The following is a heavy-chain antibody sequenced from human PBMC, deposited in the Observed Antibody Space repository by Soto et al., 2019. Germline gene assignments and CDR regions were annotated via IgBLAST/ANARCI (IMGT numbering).Heavy chain of an antibody. Sequence: PSETLSLTCTVSGGSISSSSYYWGWIRQPPGKGLEWIGSIYYSGSTYYNPSLKSRVTISVDTSKNQFSLKLSSVTAADTAVYYCARLPTYYGDYVRFFDYWGQGTLVTVSS. CDR3: ARLPTYYGDYVRFFDY. CDR1: GGSISSSSYY. J-gene: IGHJ4*02. V-gene: IGHV4-39*01. CDR2: IYYSGST. D-gene: IGHD4-17*01.